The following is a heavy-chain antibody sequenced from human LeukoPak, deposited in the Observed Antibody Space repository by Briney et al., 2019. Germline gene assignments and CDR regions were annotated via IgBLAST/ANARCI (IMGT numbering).Heavy chain of an antibody. CDR1: GYTFTSYG. V-gene: IGHV1-18*01. Sequence: ASVKVSCKASGYTFTSYGIGWVRQAPGQGLEWMGWISAYNGNTNYAQKLQGRVTMTTDTSTSTAYMELRSLRSDDTAVYYCARDLESYYYYYMDVWGKGTTVTVSS. CDR3: ARDLESYYYYYMDV. CDR2: ISAYNGNT. D-gene: IGHD1-1*01. J-gene: IGHJ6*03.